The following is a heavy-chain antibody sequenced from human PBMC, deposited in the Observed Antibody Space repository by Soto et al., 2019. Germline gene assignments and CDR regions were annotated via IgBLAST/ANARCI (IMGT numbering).Heavy chain of an antibody. CDR3: ARGGTQIAY. V-gene: IGHV1-18*01. CDR1: VYTFTNFG. Sequence: QVQLVQSGAEVKKPGASVKVSCKASVYTFTNFGIRWVRQAAGQGLEWMGWISDYNGNTNYAQKVQGRVTMTTDTHTSTAYMEVRSLRFDDTAVYYCARGGTQIAYWGQGSLVPVSS. J-gene: IGHJ4*02. CDR2: ISDYNGNT. D-gene: IGHD3-16*01.